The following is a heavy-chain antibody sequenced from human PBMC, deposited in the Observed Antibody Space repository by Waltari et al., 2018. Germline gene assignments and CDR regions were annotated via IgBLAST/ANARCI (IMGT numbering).Heavy chain of an antibody. V-gene: IGHV3-15*01. CDR3: ATMDSQFQFFDF. D-gene: IGHD2-21*01. Sequence: QVVASGGGFVKPGGSLTLSCEVSGVGFNYAVGSWVRQAPGKGLEWVGRIKSEIHGGTTDYAAFAKDRFTISRDDSRSTMFLQMHSLKSEDTAVYFCATMDSQFQFFDFWGQGTLVTVSS. J-gene: IGHJ4*02. CDR1: GVGFNYAV. CDR2: IKSEIHGGTT.